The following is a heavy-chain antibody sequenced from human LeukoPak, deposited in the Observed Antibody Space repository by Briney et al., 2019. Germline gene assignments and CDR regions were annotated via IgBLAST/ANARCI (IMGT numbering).Heavy chain of an antibody. CDR1: GYSFTTYW. CDR2: IYPGDSDT. V-gene: IGHV5-51*01. D-gene: IGHD6-13*01. Sequence: GESLKISCQGSGYSFTTYWIAWVRQMPGKGLEWMGIIYPGDSDTRYSPSFQGQVTISADKSISTAYLQWSSLKASDTAMCYCARGSGESWSPGAFDIWGQGTMVTVSS. J-gene: IGHJ3*02. CDR3: ARGSGESWSPGAFDI.